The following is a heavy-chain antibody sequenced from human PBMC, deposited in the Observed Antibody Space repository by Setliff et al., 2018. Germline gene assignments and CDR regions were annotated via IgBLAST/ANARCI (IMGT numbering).Heavy chain of an antibody. CDR1: GFTFSNYG. V-gene: IGHV3-7*01. CDR3: ARDTYTIFGVVPSEAHAFDI. J-gene: IGHJ3*02. CDR2: IKQDGSEK. Sequence: GGSLRLSCVASGFTFSNYGMHWVRQAPGKGLEWVANIKQDGSEKYYVDSVKGRFTISRDNAKNSLYLQMDSLRAEDTAVYYCARDTYTIFGVVPSEAHAFDIWGQGTMVTVSS. D-gene: IGHD3-3*01.